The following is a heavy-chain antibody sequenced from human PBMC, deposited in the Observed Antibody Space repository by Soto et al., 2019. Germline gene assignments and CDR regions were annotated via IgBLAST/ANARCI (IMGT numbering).Heavy chain of an antibody. J-gene: IGHJ5*02. CDR2: IHYSGTT. V-gene: IGHV4-39*01. D-gene: IGHD2-8*01. Sequence: LFLTCTVYGESERASNYYWWWMRQPPGKGREWICTIHYSGTTFYKPSLKSRVTISVDTSKNKFSLKLSSVTAADTAVYYCARHQNMLWFGPWGQGTMVTVSS. CDR1: GESERASNYY. CDR3: ARHQNMLWFGP.